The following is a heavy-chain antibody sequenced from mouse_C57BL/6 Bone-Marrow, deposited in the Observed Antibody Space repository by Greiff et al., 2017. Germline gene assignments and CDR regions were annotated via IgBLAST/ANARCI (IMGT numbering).Heavy chain of an antibody. CDR1: GYTFTDYN. CDR3: ARTGYYGSSHWYFDV. V-gene: IGHV1-18*01. CDR2: INPNHGGT. D-gene: IGHD1-1*01. J-gene: IGHJ1*03. Sequence: VQLKQSGPELVKPGASVKIPCKASGYTFTDYNMDWVKQSHGKSLEWIGDINPNHGGTIYNQKFKGKATLTVDKSSSTAYMELRSLTSEDTAVYYCARTGYYGSSHWYFDVWGTGTTVTVSS.